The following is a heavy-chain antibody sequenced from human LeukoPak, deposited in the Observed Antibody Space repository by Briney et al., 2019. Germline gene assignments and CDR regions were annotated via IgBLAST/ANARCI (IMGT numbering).Heavy chain of an antibody. Sequence: GGSLRLSCAASGFTFSSYEMNWVRQAPGKGLEWVSYISSSGSTIYYADSVKGRFTISRDNAKNSLYLQMNSLRAEDTAVYYCAFRYCGGDCYSSYYYYYYMDVWGKGTTVTISS. CDR1: GFTFSSYE. J-gene: IGHJ6*03. CDR3: AFRYCGGDCYSSYYYYYYMDV. CDR2: ISSSGSTI. V-gene: IGHV3-48*03. D-gene: IGHD2-21*02.